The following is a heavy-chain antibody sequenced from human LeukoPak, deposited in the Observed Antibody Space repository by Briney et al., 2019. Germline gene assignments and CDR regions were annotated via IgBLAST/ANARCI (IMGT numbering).Heavy chain of an antibody. Sequence: PSETLSLTCTVSGGSISSGSYYWSWIRQPAGKGLEWIGRIYTSGSTNYNPSLKSRVTISVDTSKNQFSLKLSSVTAADTAVYYCAREQPPLWLLRGGEDVGYYYYYMDVWGKGTTVTVSS. CDR2: IYTSGST. CDR3: AREQPPLWLLRGGEDVGYYYYYMDV. CDR1: GGSISSGSYY. J-gene: IGHJ6*03. V-gene: IGHV4-61*02. D-gene: IGHD2-15*01.